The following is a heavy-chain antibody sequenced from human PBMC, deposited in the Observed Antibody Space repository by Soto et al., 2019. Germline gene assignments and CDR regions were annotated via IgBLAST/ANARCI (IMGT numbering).Heavy chain of an antibody. J-gene: IGHJ4*02. Sequence: PGGSLRLSCAASGFTFSSYSMNWVRQAPGKGLEWVAFISSSRSTIYYADSVKGRFTISRDNSKNTLYLQMNSLRAEDTAVYYCARVEQLAPGLDYWGQGTLVTVSS. V-gene: IGHV3-48*01. CDR2: ISSSRSTI. CDR1: GFTFSSYS. CDR3: ARVEQLAPGLDY. D-gene: IGHD6-13*01.